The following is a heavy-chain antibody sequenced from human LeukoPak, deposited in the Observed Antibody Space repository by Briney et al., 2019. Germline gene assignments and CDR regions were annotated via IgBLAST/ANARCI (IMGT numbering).Heavy chain of an antibody. Sequence: AETLSLTCAVYGGSFSGYYWSWIRQPPGKGLEWIGEINHSGSTNYNPSLKSRITISVDTSKNQFSLKLSSVTAADTAVYYCARVRTDYYDSSGYPPVMFDPWGQGTLVSVPP. CDR2: INHSGST. CDR1: GGSFSGYY. J-gene: IGHJ5*01. D-gene: IGHD3-22*01. V-gene: IGHV4-34*01. CDR3: ARVRTDYYDSSGYPPVMFDP.